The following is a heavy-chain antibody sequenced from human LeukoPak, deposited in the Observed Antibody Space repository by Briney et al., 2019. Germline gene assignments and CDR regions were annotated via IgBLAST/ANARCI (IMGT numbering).Heavy chain of an antibody. CDR1: GYTFTSYY. V-gene: IGHV1-46*01. J-gene: IGHJ5*02. Sequence: ASVKVSCKASGYTFTSYYLHWVRQAPGQGLEWMGIINPSGGSTSYAQKFQGRLTMTRDTSTSTVYMELSSLSSEDTAVYYCARDRGWFDPWGQGTLVTVSS. CDR3: ARDRGWFDP. CDR2: INPSGGST.